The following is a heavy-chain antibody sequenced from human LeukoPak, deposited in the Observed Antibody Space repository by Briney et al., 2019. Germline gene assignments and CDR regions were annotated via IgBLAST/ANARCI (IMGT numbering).Heavy chain of an antibody. CDR2: IYTSGST. CDR1: GGSISSTSYY. V-gene: IGHV4-61*02. D-gene: IGHD3-3*01. J-gene: IGHJ3*02. CDR3: ARDQNYDFWSGYSGAFDI. Sequence: SETLSLTCTVSGGSISSTSYYWSWIRQPAGKGLEWIGRIYTSGSTNYNPSLKSRVTISVDTSKNQFSLKLSSVTAADTAVYYCARDQNYDFWSGYSGAFDIWGQGTMVTVSS.